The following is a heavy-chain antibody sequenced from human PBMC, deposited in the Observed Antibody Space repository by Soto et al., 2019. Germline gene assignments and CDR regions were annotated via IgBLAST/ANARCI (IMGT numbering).Heavy chain of an antibody. Sequence: PGGSLRLSCAASGFTFSSYGMHWVRQAPGKGLEWVAVISYDGSNKYYADSVKGRFTISRDNSKNTLYLQMNSLRAEDTAVYYCAKDLGREYSGYDGVFLDYYYGMDVWGQGTTVTVSS. CDR3: AKDLGREYSGYDGVFLDYYYGMDV. V-gene: IGHV3-30*18. D-gene: IGHD5-12*01. J-gene: IGHJ6*02. CDR1: GFTFSSYG. CDR2: ISYDGSNK.